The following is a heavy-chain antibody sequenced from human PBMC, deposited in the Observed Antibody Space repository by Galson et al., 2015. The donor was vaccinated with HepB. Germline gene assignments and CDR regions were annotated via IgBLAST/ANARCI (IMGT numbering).Heavy chain of an antibody. Sequence: SVKVSCKASGYRFTTYGIGWVRQAPGQGLEWMGWINGYNGNTDYAQKFQDRITLTTDTSTTTAYMELRTLRSDDTAVYYCTREGPTSAGDYWGQGTLVTVSS. V-gene: IGHV1-18*01. CDR2: INGYNGNT. CDR1: GYRFTTYG. CDR3: TREGPTSAGDY. D-gene: IGHD2/OR15-2a*01. J-gene: IGHJ4*02.